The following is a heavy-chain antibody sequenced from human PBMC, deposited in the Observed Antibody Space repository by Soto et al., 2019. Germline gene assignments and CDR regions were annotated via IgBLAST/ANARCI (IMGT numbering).Heavy chain of an antibody. CDR2: ISCDGSKK. CDR3: ARDQTYYYDSSGYYSYNWFDP. Sequence: QVQLVECGGGVVQPWSSLRLSCAASGFTFSSYAMHWVRQAPGKGLEWVAVISCDGSKKYYAGSGKGRFTISRDNSKNTLYLQMNSLRAEATAVYYCARDQTYYYDSSGYYSYNWFDPWGQGTLVTVSS. D-gene: IGHD3-22*01. CDR1: GFTFSSYA. J-gene: IGHJ5*02. V-gene: IGHV3-30-3*01.